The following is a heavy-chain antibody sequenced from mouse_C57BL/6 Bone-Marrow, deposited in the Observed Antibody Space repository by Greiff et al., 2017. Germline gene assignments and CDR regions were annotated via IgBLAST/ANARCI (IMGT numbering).Heavy chain of an antibody. D-gene: IGHD4-1*01. Sequence: QVQLQQPGAELVMPGASVKLSCKASGYTFTSYWMHWVKQRPGQGLEWIGEIDPSDSYTNYNQKFKGKSTLTVDKSSSTAYMQLSSLTSEDSAVYYCARENWDLSWFAYWGQGTLVTDSA. J-gene: IGHJ3*01. CDR3: ARENWDLSWFAY. V-gene: IGHV1-69*01. CDR2: IDPSDSYT. CDR1: GYTFTSYW.